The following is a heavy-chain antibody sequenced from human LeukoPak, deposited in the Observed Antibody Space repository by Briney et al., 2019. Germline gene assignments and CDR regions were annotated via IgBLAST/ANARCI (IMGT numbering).Heavy chain of an antibody. D-gene: IGHD3-10*01. CDR2: ISGSGGST. V-gene: IGHV3-23*01. CDR3: AKDQAKGRITMVRGVGGFDY. CDR1: GFTFSSYA. Sequence: SGGSLRLSCAASGFTFSSYAMSWVRQAPGKGLEWVSAISGSGGSTYYADSVKGRFTISRDNSKNTLYLQMNSLRAEDTAVYYCAKDQAKGRITMVRGVGGFDYWGQGTLVTVSS. J-gene: IGHJ4*02.